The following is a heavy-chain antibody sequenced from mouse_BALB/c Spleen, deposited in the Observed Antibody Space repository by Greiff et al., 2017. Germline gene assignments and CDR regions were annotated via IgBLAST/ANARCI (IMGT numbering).Heavy chain of an antibody. CDR2: IDPFNGGT. CDR1: GYSFTSYY. D-gene: IGHD3-1*01. J-gene: IGHJ2*01. CDR3: ANGGQLGFYFDY. V-gene: IGHV1S135*01. Sequence: VQLQQSGPELMKPGASVKISCKASGYSFTSYYMHWVKQSHGKSLEWIGYIDPFNGGTSYNQKLKGKATLTVDKSSSTAYMHLSSLTSEDSAVYYCANGGQLGFYFDYWGQGTTLTVSS.